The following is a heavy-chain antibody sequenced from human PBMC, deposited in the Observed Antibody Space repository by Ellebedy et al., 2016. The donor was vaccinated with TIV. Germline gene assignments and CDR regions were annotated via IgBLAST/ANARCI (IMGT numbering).Heavy chain of an antibody. V-gene: IGHV4-34*01. CDR1: GGSFSGYY. CDR2: INHSGST. Sequence: SETLSLXCAVYGGSFSGYYWSWIRQPPGKGLEWIGEINHSGSTNYNPSLKSRVTISVDTSKNQFSLKLSSVTAADTAVYYCARGVSDILTGYDVRNYYGMDVWGQGTTVTVSS. D-gene: IGHD3-9*01. CDR3: ARGVSDILTGYDVRNYYGMDV. J-gene: IGHJ6*02.